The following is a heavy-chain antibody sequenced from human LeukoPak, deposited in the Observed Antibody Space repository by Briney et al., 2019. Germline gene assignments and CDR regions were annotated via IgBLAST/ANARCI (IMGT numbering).Heavy chain of an antibody. J-gene: IGHJ4*02. D-gene: IGHD3/OR15-3a*01. V-gene: IGHV3-7*03. Sequence: GGSLRLSCVASGFSFGKYWVSWVRQAPGKGLEWVANIKLDGSEKNYVDSVKGRFTISRDNTKNSLYLQMNSLRAEDTAVFYCARDQYDTWSRRGNFDSWGQGTLVIVSS. CDR2: IKLDGSEK. CDR3: ARDQYDTWSRRGNFDS. CDR1: GFSFGKYW.